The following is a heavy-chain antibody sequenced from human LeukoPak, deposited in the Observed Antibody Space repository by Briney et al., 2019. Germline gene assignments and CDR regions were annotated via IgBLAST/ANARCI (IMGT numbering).Heavy chain of an antibody. J-gene: IGHJ3*02. V-gene: IGHV3-21*06. D-gene: IGHD3-9*01. CDR3: ARDTYDILTGYYKWAFDI. Sequence: GSLRLSCVASGFTFSSYTMNWVRQAPGKGLEWVSSISSSSSYIYYADSVKGRFTISRDNAKNSLYLQMNSLRAEDTAVYYCARDTYDILTGYYKWAFDIWGQGTMVTVSS. CDR1: GFTFSSYT. CDR2: ISSSSSYI.